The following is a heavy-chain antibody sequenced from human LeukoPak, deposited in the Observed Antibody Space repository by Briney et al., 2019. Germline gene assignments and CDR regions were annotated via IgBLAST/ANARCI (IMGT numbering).Heavy chain of an antibody. CDR3: AKDIGPGDSDYYYYGMDV. CDR1: GFTFDDYA. CDR2: ISWNSGSI. D-gene: IGHD3-16*01. V-gene: IGHV3-9*01. J-gene: IGHJ6*02. Sequence: GGSLRLSCAASGFTFDDYAMHWVRQAPGKGLEWVSGISWNSGSIGYADSVKGRFTISRDNAKNSLYLQMNSLRAEDTALYYCAKDIGPGDSDYYYYGMDVWGQGTTVTVSS.